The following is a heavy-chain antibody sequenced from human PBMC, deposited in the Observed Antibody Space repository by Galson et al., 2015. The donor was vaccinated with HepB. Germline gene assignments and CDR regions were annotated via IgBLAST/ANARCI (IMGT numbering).Heavy chain of an antibody. D-gene: IGHD3-9*01. CDR1: GFSLSTSGVG. CDR2: IYWDDDK. J-gene: IGHJ4*02. V-gene: IGHV2-5*02. Sequence: PALVKPTQTLTLTCTFSGFSLSTSGVGVGWIRQPPGKALEWLALIYWDDDKRYSPSLKSRLTITKDTSKNQVVLTMTNMDPVDTATYYCAHSSPLLRYFDQSTPFDYWGQGTLVTVSS. CDR3: AHSSPLLRYFDQSTPFDY.